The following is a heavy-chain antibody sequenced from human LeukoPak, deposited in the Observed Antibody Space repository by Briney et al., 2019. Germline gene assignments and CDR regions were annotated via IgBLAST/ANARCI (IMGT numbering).Heavy chain of an antibody. V-gene: IGHV3-23*01. CDR2: ISGSGGGT. CDR3: AGEAPRYGGFDY. J-gene: IGHJ4*02. CDR1: GFTFSSYA. D-gene: IGHD4-23*01. Sequence: GGSLRLSCAASGFTFSSYAMSWVRQAPEKGLEWVSTISGSGGGTYYADSVKGRFTISRDNAKNSLYVQMNSLRVEDTAIYYCAGEAPRYGGFDYWGQGTLVTVSS.